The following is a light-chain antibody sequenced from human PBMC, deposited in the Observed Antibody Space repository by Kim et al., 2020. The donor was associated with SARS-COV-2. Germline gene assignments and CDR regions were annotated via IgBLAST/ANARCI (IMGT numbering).Light chain of an antibody. CDR3: GSYTISITWV. Sequence: QSVLTQPASVSGSPGQSITISCIGTSSDVGGYNYVSWYQQHPGTAPKLLISDVSHRASGVSSRFSGSKSGNTASLTISGLQAEDEADYYCGSYTISITWVFGGGTQLTVL. J-gene: IGLJ3*02. CDR2: DVS. CDR1: SSDVGGYNY. V-gene: IGLV2-14*01.